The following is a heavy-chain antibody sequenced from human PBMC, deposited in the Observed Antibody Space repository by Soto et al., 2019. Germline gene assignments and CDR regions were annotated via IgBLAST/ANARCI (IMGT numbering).Heavy chain of an antibody. CDR3: XXXXXXXNTGRCFTYFDY. CDR2: IIPMMNIV. D-gene: IGHD2-8*02. CDR1: GGTLSSHT. V-gene: IGHV1-69*02. J-gene: IGHJ4*02. Sequence: QVQLVQSGAEVEKPGSSVKVSCKASGGTLSSHTFSWVRQAPGQGLEWMGRIIPMMNIVDNAQKFQGRITITADKPTSTVYMELXGXXSXXXXXXYXXXXXXXXNTGRCFTYFDYWGQGTLVIVSS.